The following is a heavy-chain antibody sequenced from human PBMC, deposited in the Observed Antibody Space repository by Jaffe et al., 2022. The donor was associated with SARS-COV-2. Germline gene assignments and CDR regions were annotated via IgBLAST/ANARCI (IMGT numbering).Heavy chain of an antibody. CDR2: INWNGGST. Sequence: EVQLVESGGGVVRPGGSLRLSCAASGFTFDDYGMSWVRQAPGKGLEWVSGINWNGGSTGYADSVKGRFTISRDNAKNSLYLQMNSLRAEDTALYHCARYYDFWSGYLYYYYGMDVWGQGTTVTVSS. CDR3: ARYYDFWSGYLYYYYGMDV. CDR1: GFTFDDYG. D-gene: IGHD3-3*01. J-gene: IGHJ6*02. V-gene: IGHV3-20*01.